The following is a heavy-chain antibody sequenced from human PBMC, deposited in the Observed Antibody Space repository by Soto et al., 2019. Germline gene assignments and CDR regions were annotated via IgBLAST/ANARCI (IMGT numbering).Heavy chain of an antibody. Sequence: PGGSLRLSCATSGFNFNTYSMNWVRQAPGKGLEWVSFISASGAYKYYADSVRGRFTISRDISRNTVFLQMDSLRAEDTAVYYCAKDRQYPRDYFHYWGQGTLVTVSS. V-gene: IGHV3-21*04. CDR2: ISASGAYK. D-gene: IGHD4-4*01. CDR1: GFNFNTYS. J-gene: IGHJ4*02. CDR3: AKDRQYPRDYFHY.